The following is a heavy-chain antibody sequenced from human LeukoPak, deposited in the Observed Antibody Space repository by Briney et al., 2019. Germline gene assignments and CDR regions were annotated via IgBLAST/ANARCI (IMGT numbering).Heavy chain of an antibody. CDR3: ARTCSSSSCYMVH. J-gene: IGHJ4*02. CDR1: GYTFANFG. CDR2: ISVYNGNT. V-gene: IGHV1-18*01. D-gene: IGHD2-2*02. Sequence: GASVKVSCKASGYTFANFGITCGRQAPGQRLEWVGWISVYNGNTNYAQNLQGRVTLTTDTSTSTAYMELRSLRSDDTALYYCARTCSSSSCYMVHWGQGTLVTVSS.